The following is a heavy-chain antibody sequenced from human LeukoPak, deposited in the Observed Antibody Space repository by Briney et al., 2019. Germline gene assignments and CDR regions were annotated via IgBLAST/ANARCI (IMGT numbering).Heavy chain of an antibody. J-gene: IGHJ6*02. CDR2: INHSGST. D-gene: IGHD6-6*01. Sequence: PSETLSLTCAVYGGSFSGYYWSWIRQPPGKGLEWIGEINHSGSTNYNPSLKSRVTISVDTSKNQFSLKLSSVTAADTAVYYCARLESPSIAARPYYYYYSMDVWGQGTTVTVSS. V-gene: IGHV4-34*01. CDR3: ARLESPSIAARPYYYYYSMDV. CDR1: GGSFSGYY.